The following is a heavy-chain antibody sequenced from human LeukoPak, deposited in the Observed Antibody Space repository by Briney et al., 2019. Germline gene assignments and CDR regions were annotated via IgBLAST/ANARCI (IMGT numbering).Heavy chain of an antibody. D-gene: IGHD4-23*01. CDR2: ISSSSTI. CDR3: ARGGTSSSLAY. J-gene: IGHJ4*02. Sequence: GGPLRLSCAASGFTFSSYSINWVRQAPGKGLEWVSYISSSSTIPYADSVKGRFTISRDNANNSLYLQMNSLRDEDTAVYYCARGGTSSSLAYWGQGTLVTVSS. V-gene: IGHV3-48*02. CDR1: GFTFSSYS.